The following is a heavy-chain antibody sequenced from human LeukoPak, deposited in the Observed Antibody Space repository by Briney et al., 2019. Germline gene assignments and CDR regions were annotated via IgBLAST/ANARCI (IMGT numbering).Heavy chain of an antibody. V-gene: IGHV4-39*01. CDR3: ARQHIVVVTAIPTLDI. CDR1: GGSISSSSYY. Sequence: SETLSLTCTVSGGSISSSSYYWGWIRQPPGKGLEWIGSIYYSGSTYYNPSLKSRVTISVDTSKNQFSLKLSSVTAADTAVYYCARQHIVVVTAIPTLDIWGQGTMVTVSS. J-gene: IGHJ3*02. D-gene: IGHD2-21*02. CDR2: IYYSGST.